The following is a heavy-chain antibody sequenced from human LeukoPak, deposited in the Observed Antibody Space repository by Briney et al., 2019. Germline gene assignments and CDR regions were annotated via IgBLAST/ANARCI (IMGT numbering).Heavy chain of an antibody. CDR3: ARGDDSPKIDY. CDR2: INEVGSDK. V-gene: IGHV3-7*01. D-gene: IGHD5-24*01. CDR1: GFTFTSYW. Sequence: GGSLRLSCAASGFTFTSYWMSWVRQAPGKGLEWVANINEVGSDKYYVDSVKGRFTISRDNAKNSLCLQLNSLRVEDTAVYYCARGDDSPKIDYWGQGILVTVSS. J-gene: IGHJ4*02.